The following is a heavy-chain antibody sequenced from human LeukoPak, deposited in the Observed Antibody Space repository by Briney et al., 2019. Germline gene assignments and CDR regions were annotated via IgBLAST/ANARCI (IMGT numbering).Heavy chain of an antibody. Sequence: GASVKVSFTASGYTFTSYGISWVRQAPGQGLEWMGWISAYNGNTNYAQKLQGRVTMTTDTSTSTAYMELRSLRSDDTAVYYCARDGDFVVVPAAIPFDIWGQGTMVTVSS. J-gene: IGHJ3*02. CDR3: ARDGDFVVVPAAIPFDI. CDR1: GYTFTSYG. D-gene: IGHD2-2*01. CDR2: ISAYNGNT. V-gene: IGHV1-18*01.